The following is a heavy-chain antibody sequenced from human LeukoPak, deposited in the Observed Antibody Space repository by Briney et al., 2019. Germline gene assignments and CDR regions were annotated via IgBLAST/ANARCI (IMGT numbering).Heavy chain of an antibody. CDR3: ARQRSSRSWFDP. J-gene: IGHJ5*02. CDR1: GGSFSGYY. V-gene: IGHV4-34*01. D-gene: IGHD2-15*01. Sequence: SETLSLTCAVYGGSFSGYYWSWIRQPPGKGLEWIGEINHSGSTNYNPSLKGRVTISVDTSKNQFSLKLSSVTAADTAVYYCARQRSSRSWFDPWGQGTLVTVSS. CDR2: INHSGST.